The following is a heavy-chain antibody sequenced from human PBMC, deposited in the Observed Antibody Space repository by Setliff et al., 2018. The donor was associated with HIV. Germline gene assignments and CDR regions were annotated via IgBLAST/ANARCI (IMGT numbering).Heavy chain of an antibody. J-gene: IGHJ3*02. V-gene: IGHV4-31*03. Sequence: PSETLSLTCTVSGDSISSAGYYWNWIRQLPGKGLEWTGHIYTSGNADYNPSLKSRLSISVDTSKKHFSLKLSSVTAADTAVYYCAADTGFYFDSTGYSTAFDIWGPGTMVT. D-gene: IGHD3-22*01. CDR2: IYTSGNA. CDR3: AADTGFYFDSTGYSTAFDI. CDR1: GDSISSAGYY.